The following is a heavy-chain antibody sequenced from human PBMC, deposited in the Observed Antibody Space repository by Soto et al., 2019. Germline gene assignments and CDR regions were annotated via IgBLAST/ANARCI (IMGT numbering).Heavy chain of an antibody. Sequence: QVQLQESGPGLVKPSETLSLTCTVSGGSISSYYWSWIRQPPGKGLEWIGYIYYSGSTNYNPSLKSRCTITVDTSKNQFSLKLSSVTAADTAVYYCASSNIAAAGFYYYGMDVWGRGTTVTVSS. D-gene: IGHD6-13*01. CDR1: GGSISSYY. J-gene: IGHJ6*02. CDR2: IYYSGST. V-gene: IGHV4-59*01. CDR3: ASSNIAAAGFYYYGMDV.